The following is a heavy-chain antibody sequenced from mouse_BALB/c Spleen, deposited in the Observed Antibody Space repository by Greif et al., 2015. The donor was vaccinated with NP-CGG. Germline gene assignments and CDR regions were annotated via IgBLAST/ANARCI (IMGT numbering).Heavy chain of an antibody. D-gene: IGHD2-1*01. Sequence: DVKLVESGGGLVQPGGSLRLSCATSGFTFTDYYMSWVRQPPGKALEWLGFIRNKANGYTTEYSASVKGRFTISRDNSQSILYLQMNTLRAEDSATYYCARASIYYGNYVPYAMDYWGQGTSVTVSS. CDR1: GFTFTDYY. J-gene: IGHJ4*01. V-gene: IGHV7-3*02. CDR3: ARASIYYGNYVPYAMDY. CDR2: IRNKANGYTT.